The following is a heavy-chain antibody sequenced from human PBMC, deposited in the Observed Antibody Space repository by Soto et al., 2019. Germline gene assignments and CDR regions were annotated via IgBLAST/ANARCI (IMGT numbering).Heavy chain of an antibody. CDR1: GVSISSCGNY. J-gene: IGHJ5*02. Sequence: SESLTLTCTASGVSISSCGNYWIWNSQHPGKGLEWVRYIYYSGSTYYNPSLKSRFTISVDTSKNQFSLKLSSVTAADTAVYYCARGRMVVVSANWFDPWGQGALVTVSS. V-gene: IGHV4-31*03. D-gene: IGHD2-21*01. CDR3: ARGRMVVVSANWFDP. CDR2: IYYSGST.